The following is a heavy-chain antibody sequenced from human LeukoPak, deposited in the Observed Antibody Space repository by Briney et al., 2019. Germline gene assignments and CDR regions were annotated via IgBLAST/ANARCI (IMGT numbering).Heavy chain of an antibody. CDR2: INPNSGGT. J-gene: IGHJ1*01. CDR3: ARGGSSGWRRAEYFQH. Sequence: GASVKVSCKASGYTFTGYYMHWVRQAPGQGLEWMGWINPNSGGTNYAQKFQGRVTMTRDTSISTAYMELSRLRSDDTAVYYCARGGSSGWRRAEYFQHWGQGTLVTVSS. V-gene: IGHV1-2*02. CDR1: GYTFTGYY. D-gene: IGHD6-19*01.